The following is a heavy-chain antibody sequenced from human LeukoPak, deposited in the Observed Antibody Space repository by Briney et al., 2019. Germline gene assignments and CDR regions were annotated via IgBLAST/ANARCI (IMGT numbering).Heavy chain of an antibody. CDR2: ISGSGTNT. CDR1: GFTFSSYA. CDR3: ARVPYVYYYGSGSYYNPQYYYYMVV. D-gene: IGHD3-10*01. J-gene: IGHJ6*03. Sequence: GESLRLSCAASGFTFSSYAMSWVRQAPGKGLEWVSAISGSGTNTYYADSVKGRFTISRDNSKNSLYLQMNSLRAEDTAVYYCARVPYVYYYGSGSYYNPQYYYYMVVWGKGTTVNISS. V-gene: IGHV3-23*01.